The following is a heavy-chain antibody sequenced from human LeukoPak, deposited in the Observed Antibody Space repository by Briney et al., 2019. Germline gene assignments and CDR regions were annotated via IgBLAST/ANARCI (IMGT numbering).Heavy chain of an antibody. V-gene: IGHV4-59*01. D-gene: IGHD5-18*01. CDR2: IYYSGST. CDR1: GGSISSYY. Sequence: SETLSLTCTVSGGSISSYYWSWIRQPPGKGLEWIGYIYYSGSTNYNPSLKSRVTISVDTSKNQFSLKLSSVTAADTAVYYCARGGRIRQFDYWGQGTLVTVSS. J-gene: IGHJ4*02. CDR3: ARGGRIRQFDY.